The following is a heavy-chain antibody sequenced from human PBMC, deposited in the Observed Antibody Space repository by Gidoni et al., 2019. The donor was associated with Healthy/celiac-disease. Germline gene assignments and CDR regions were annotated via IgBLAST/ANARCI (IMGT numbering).Heavy chain of an antibody. CDR1: GVPFSSYA. V-gene: IGHV1-69*06. CDR2: IIPIFGTA. Sequence: QVQLVQSGAEVKKPGSSVKVSCKASGVPFSSYAISWVRQAPGQGLEWMGGIIPIFGTANYAQKFQGRVTITADKSTSTAYMELSSLRSEDTAVYYCATHLDTAMAPDYWGQGTLVTVSS. CDR3: ATHLDTAMAPDY. D-gene: IGHD5-18*01. J-gene: IGHJ4*02.